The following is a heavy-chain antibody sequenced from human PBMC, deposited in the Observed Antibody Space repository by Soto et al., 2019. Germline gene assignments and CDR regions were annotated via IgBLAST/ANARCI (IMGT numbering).Heavy chain of an antibody. Sequence: PSETLSLTCTVSGDTVNNGDYFWCWIRQYPGKGFVWLGYIYFTGSTYYSPSLKSRLHIPMDKSKNHFSLEMTSVTVADTAVYFCARGAVVYVVAAFKRELDPWVPRLLVTVSS. CDR2: IYFTGST. V-gene: IGHV4-30-4*01. D-gene: IGHD2-8*02. CDR3: ARGAVVYVVAAFKRELDP. J-gene: IGHJ5*02. CDR1: GDTVNNGDYF.